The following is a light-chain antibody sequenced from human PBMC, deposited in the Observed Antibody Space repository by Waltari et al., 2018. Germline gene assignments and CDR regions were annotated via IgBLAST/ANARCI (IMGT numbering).Light chain of an antibody. CDR3: QQYYSTPLL. V-gene: IGKV4-1*01. J-gene: IGKJ3*01. CDR2: WAS. CDR1: QSVLYSSNNKNY. Sequence: DIVMTQSPDSLAVSLGERATINCKSTQSVLYSSNNKNYLAWYQKKPGQPPKLLIYWASTRESGVPDRFSGSGSGTDFTLTISSLQAEDVAVYYCQQYYSTPLLFGPGTKVDIK.